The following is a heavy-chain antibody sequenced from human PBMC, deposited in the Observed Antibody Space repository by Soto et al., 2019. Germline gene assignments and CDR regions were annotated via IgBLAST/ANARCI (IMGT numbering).Heavy chain of an antibody. Sequence: GGSLRLSCTASGFTFGDYGMSWFSQAPGKGLEWVGFIRAKAYGGTTGYAASVEGRFTISRDDSKSIAYLQMNSLKTEDTAVYYCSRAGETMVRGVVGPWGQGTLVTVSS. J-gene: IGHJ5*02. CDR3: SRAGETMVRGVVGP. D-gene: IGHD3-10*01. CDR1: GFTFGDYG. CDR2: IRAKAYGGTT. V-gene: IGHV3-49*03.